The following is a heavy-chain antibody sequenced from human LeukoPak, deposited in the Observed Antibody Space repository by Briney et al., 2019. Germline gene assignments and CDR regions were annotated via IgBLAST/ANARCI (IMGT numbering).Heavy chain of an antibody. CDR1: GFTFSSYA. Sequence: GGSLRLSCAVSGFTFSSYAMSWVRQAPGKGLGWVSAISGSGGSTYYADSVKGRFTISRDNSKNTLYLQMNSLRAEDTAVYYCAKYSSGWYYPYYFDYWGQGTLVTVSS. CDR2: ISGSGGST. CDR3: AKYSSGWYYPYYFDY. V-gene: IGHV3-23*01. J-gene: IGHJ4*02. D-gene: IGHD6-19*01.